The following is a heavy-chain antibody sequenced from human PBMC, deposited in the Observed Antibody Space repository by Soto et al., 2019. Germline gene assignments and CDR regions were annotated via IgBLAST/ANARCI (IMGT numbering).Heavy chain of an antibody. CDR1: GGTFSSYA. J-gene: IGHJ5*02. CDR2: IIPIFGTA. Sequence: SVKVSCKASGGTFSSYAISWVRQAPGQGLEWMGGIIPIFGTANYAQKFQGRVTITADKSTSTAYMELSSLRSEDTAVYYCARCDYYDSSGYYEFYWFDPWGQGTLVTVSS. CDR3: ARCDYYDSSGYYEFYWFDP. V-gene: IGHV1-69*06. D-gene: IGHD3-22*01.